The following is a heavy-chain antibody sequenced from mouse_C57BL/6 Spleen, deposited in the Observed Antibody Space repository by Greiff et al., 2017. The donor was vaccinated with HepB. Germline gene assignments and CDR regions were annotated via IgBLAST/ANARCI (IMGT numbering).Heavy chain of an antibody. D-gene: IGHD2-4*01. J-gene: IGHJ3*01. V-gene: IGHV1-4*01. CDR3: ARRDYDGLFDY. CDR1: GYTFTSYT. CDR2: INPSSGYT. Sequence: VQLQQSGAELARPGASVKMSCKASGYTFTSYTMHWVKQRPGQGLEWIGYINPSSGYTKYNQKFKDKATLTADKSSSTAYMQLSSLTSEDSAVYYCARRDYDGLFDYWGQGTLVTVSA.